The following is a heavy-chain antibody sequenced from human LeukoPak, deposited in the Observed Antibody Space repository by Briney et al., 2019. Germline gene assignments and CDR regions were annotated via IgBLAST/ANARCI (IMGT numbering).Heavy chain of an antibody. CDR3: ARDNNGDY. D-gene: IGHD1/OR15-1a*01. J-gene: IGHJ4*02. CDR1: RFIFSNYA. CDR2: IPYDESNK. Sequence: QPGRSLRLSCAASRFIFSNYAMQWVRQAPGKGLEWVAVIPYDESNKYYADSVEGRFTISRNNSKNTLYLQMNSLRVEDTAVYYCARDNNGDYWGQGTLVTVSS. V-gene: IGHV3-30-3*01.